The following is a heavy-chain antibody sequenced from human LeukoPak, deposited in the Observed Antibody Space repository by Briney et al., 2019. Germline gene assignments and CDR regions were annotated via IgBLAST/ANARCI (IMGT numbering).Heavy chain of an antibody. CDR1: GFTFSSYE. CDR3: ASDPGDNDAFDI. Sequence: GSLRLSCAASGFTFSSYEMNWVRQAPGKGLEWVSYISSSGSTIYYADSVKGRFTISRDNAKNSLYLQMNSLRAEDTAVYYCASDPGDNDAFDIWGQGTMVTVSS. D-gene: IGHD4-17*01. J-gene: IGHJ3*02. CDR2: ISSSGSTI. V-gene: IGHV3-48*03.